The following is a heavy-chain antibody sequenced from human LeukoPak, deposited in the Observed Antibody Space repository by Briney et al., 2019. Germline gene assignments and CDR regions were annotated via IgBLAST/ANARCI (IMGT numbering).Heavy chain of an antibody. Sequence: GSLRLSCAASGFTFSHYAMYWVRQAPGKGLEWVALISYDGSEQHYADSVKGRFTISRDSPKNTLYLQMNTLRPEDTAVYYCARERTGFYAEYWGQGTLVTVSS. V-gene: IGHV3-30*04. CDR2: ISYDGSEQ. J-gene: IGHJ4*02. CDR1: GFTFSHYA. CDR3: ARERTGFYAEY. D-gene: IGHD3/OR15-3a*01.